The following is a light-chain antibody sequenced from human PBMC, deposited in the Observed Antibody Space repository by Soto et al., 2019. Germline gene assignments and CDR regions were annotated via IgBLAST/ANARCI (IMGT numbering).Light chain of an antibody. CDR1: SSNIGSNT. CDR2: CNN. V-gene: IGLV1-44*01. Sequence: SVLTHPPSASGTPGQRVTISCSGSSSNIGSNTVNWYQQLPGTAPKLLIYCNNQRPSGVPDRFSGSKSGNTASLTISGLQAEDEADYYCCSYAGSYHLAVFGNGTKVTVL. J-gene: IGLJ1*01. CDR3: CSYAGSYHLAV.